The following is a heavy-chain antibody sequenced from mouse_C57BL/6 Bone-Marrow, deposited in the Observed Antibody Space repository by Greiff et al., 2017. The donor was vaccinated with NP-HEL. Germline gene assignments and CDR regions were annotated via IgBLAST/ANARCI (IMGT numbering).Heavy chain of an antibody. CDR1: GYTFTSYW. CDR2: IYPGSGST. CDR3: ARGGFAY. J-gene: IGHJ3*01. V-gene: IGHV1-55*01. Sequence: QVQLQQPGAELVKPGASVKMSCKASGYTFTSYWITWVKQRPGQGLEWIGDIYPGSGSTNYIEKFKGKATLTVDTSSSTAYMQLSSLTSEDSAVYYCARGGFAYWGQGTLVTVSA.